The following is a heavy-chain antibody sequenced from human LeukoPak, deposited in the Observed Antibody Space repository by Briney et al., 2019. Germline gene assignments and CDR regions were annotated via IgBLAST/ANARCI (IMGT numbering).Heavy chain of an antibody. Sequence: KASETLSLTCAVYGGSFSGYYWSWIRQPPGKGLEWIGEINHSGSTNYNPSLKSRVTISVDTSKNQFSLKLSSVTAADTAVYYCARGARSWYVGYYFDYWGQGTLVTVSS. CDR2: INHSGST. D-gene: IGHD6-13*01. J-gene: IGHJ4*02. V-gene: IGHV4-34*01. CDR1: GGSFSGYY. CDR3: ARGARSWYVGYYFDY.